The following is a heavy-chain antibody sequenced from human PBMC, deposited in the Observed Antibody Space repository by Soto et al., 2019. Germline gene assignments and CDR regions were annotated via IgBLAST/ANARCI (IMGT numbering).Heavy chain of an antibody. CDR3: ARGAAGPLIGAAAAHLYYYYYMDV. CDR2: ISSSSNTI. V-gene: IGHV3-48*01. J-gene: IGHJ6*03. Sequence: PGGSLRLSCAASGFTFSSYSMNWVRQAPGKGLEWVSYISSSSNTIYYADSVRGRFTISRDNAKNSLYLQMNSLRAEDTALYYCARGAAGPLIGAAAAHLYYYYYMDVWGKGTTVTVSS. CDR1: GFTFSSYS. D-gene: IGHD6-25*01.